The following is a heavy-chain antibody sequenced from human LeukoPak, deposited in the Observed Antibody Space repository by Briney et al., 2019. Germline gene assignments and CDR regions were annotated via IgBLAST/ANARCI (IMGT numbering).Heavy chain of an antibody. CDR2: IYTSGST. J-gene: IGHJ6*03. Sequence: SQTLSLTCTVSGGSISSGSYYWSWIRQPAGKGLEWIGRIYTSGSTNYNPSLKSRVTISVDTSKNQFSLKLSSVTAADTAVYYCARDLAYVVPAAIADPLLYYYYYYMDVWGKGTTVTVSS. CDR1: GGSISSGSYY. CDR3: ARDLAYVVPAAIADPLLYYYYYYMDV. V-gene: IGHV4-61*02. D-gene: IGHD2-2*01.